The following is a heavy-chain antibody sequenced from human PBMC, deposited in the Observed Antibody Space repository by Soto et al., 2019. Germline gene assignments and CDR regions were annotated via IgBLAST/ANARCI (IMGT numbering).Heavy chain of an antibody. D-gene: IGHD5-18*01. CDR3: ARDTWIQTAGGYHYYYGMDV. CDR1: GYTFTSYG. CDR2: ISAYNGNT. J-gene: IGHJ6*02. V-gene: IGHV1-18*04. Sequence: AAVKVSCKASGYTFTSYGISWVRQAPGQGLEWMGWISAYNGNTNYAQKLQGRVTMTTDTSTSTAYMELRSLRSDDTAVYYCARDTWIQTAGGYHYYYGMDVWGQGTTVTASS.